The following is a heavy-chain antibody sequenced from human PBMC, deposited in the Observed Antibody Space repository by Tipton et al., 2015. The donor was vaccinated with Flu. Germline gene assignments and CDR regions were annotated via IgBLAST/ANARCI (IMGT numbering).Heavy chain of an antibody. V-gene: IGHV3-53*01. CDR2: IYTGDIT. Sequence: VQLVQSGGGLIQPGGSLRLSCAASGFSVTNNYMSWVRQAPGKGLEWVAVIYTGDITYYADSVRGRFTISRDSSKNKLYLQMNSLRAEDTAVYYCARDPGDESNYWYYYGLDVWGQGTTVTVSS. CDR1: GFSVTNNY. J-gene: IGHJ6*02. CDR3: ARDPGDESNYWYYYGLDV. D-gene: IGHD3-10*01.